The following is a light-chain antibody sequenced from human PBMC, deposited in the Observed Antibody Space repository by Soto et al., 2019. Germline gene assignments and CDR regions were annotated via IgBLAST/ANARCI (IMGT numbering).Light chain of an antibody. V-gene: IGLV2-14*01. J-gene: IGLJ1*01. Sequence: QSALSQPASVSGSPGQSITISCTGTSSDVGGYNYVSWYQQCPGKAPKLLIYEVSNRPSGVSHRFSGSKSDNTASLSISGLQAEDEGDYYCASHTSSNSRYVFGTGTKLTVL. CDR1: SSDVGGYNY. CDR2: EVS. CDR3: ASHTSSNSRYV.